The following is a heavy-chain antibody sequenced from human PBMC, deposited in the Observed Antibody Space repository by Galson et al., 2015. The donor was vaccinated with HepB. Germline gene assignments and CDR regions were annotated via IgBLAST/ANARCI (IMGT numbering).Heavy chain of an antibody. D-gene: IGHD6-6*01. J-gene: IGHJ6*02. CDR1: GYTFTGCY. CDR3: ARADSSSYYYAMDV. CDR2: INPNSGGT. Sequence: SVKVSCKASGYTFTGCYMHWVRQAPGQGLEWMGWINPNSGGTNYAQKFQGRVTMTRDTSISTAYMELSRLRSDDTAVYYCARADSSSYYYAMDVWGQGTTVTVSS. V-gene: IGHV1-2*02.